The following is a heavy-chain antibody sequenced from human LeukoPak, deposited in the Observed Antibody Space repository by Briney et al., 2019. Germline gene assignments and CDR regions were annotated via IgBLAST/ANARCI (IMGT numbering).Heavy chain of an antibody. J-gene: IGHJ4*02. V-gene: IGHV3-48*04. Sequence: GGSLRLSCAASGFTFSSYSMNWVRQAPGKGLEWISYISGSSSTIYISRNNSTIYYADSVKGRFTISRDNAKNSLYLQMNSLRAEDTAVYYCARETLIAAAAYDYWGQGTLVTVSS. D-gene: IGHD6-13*01. CDR3: ARETLIAAAAYDY. CDR2: ISGSSSTIYISRNNSTI. CDR1: GFTFSSYS.